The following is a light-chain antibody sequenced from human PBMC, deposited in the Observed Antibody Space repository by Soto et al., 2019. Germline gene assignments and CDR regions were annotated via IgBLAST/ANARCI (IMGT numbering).Light chain of an antibody. V-gene: IGKV3-11*01. J-gene: IGKJ4*01. CDR3: HQRSNWPPFT. Sequence: EIVLTQSPATLSLSPGERATLSCRASQSISDFLAWYQQKPGQAPRLLIYDASKRATDIPDRFIGSGSGTDFTLTISSLEPEDFVVYYCHQRSNWPPFTFGGGTKVDI. CDR1: QSISDF. CDR2: DAS.